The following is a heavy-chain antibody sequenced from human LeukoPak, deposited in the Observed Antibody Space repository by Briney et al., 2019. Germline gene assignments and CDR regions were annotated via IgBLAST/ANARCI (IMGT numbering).Heavy chain of an antibody. D-gene: IGHD6-19*01. J-gene: IGHJ4*02. CDR1: GYTFTSYG. CDR2: ISAYNGNT. V-gene: IGHV1-18*01. Sequence: ASVKVSCKASGYTFTSYGISWVRQAPGQGLEWMGWISAYNGNTNYAQKLQGRVTMTTDTSTSTAYMELRNLRSDDTAVYYCARVGQKGYSSGWYAYWGQGTLVTVSS. CDR3: ARVGQKGYSSGWYAY.